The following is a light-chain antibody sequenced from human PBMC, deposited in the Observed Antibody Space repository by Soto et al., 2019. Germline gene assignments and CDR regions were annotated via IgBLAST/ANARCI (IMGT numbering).Light chain of an antibody. CDR1: TANLGTNY. CDR2: END. V-gene: IGLV1-51*01. CDR3: ATWETSLTGVA. Sequence: QSVLTQPPSVSAAPGQKVTISCSGTTANLGTNYVSWYQQLPGTVPKLLIYENDKRPSGIPDRFSGSKSGSSATLAITGLLTGDEADYFGATWETSLTGVAFGGGTKLTVL. J-gene: IGLJ3*02.